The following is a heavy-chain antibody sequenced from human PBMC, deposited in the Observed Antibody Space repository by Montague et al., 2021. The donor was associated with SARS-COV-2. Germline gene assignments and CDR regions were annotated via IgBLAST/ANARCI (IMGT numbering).Heavy chain of an antibody. Sequence: SETLSLTCSVSGGSITDRTYYWGCIRQSPGKGLEWIGAINYSGTTYYNPSLKSRLSLSVETSKNQFSLKLTSVTAADTAVYFCVRHPRTYNGFWSGYSGRLVFQFDSWGQGTLVTVSS. CDR1: GGSITDRTYY. CDR2: INYSGTT. CDR3: VRHPRTYNGFWSGYSGRLVFQFDS. D-gene: IGHD3-3*01. V-gene: IGHV4-39*01. J-gene: IGHJ4*02.